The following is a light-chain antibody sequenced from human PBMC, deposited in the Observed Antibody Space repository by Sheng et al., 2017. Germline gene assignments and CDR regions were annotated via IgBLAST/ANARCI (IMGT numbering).Light chain of an antibody. Sequence: QSALTQPASVSGSPGQSITISCTGTISDIGGSNFVSWYQQHPGKAPKLMIFDVSNRPSGVSDRFSASKSGNTASLTISGLQTEDEGDYYCSSYTHSAAVFGGGTQVTVL. CDR2: DVS. CDR1: ISDIGGSNF. CDR3: SSYTHSAAV. V-gene: IGLV2-14*03. J-gene: IGLJ2*01.